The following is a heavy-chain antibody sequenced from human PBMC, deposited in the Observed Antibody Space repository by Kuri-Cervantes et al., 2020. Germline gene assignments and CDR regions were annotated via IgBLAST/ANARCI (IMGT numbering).Heavy chain of an antibody. Sequence: GGSLRLSCAASRFTFSSYAMHWVRQAPGKGLEWVAVISYDGSNKYYADSVKARFTISRDNSKNTLYLQMNSLRPKDTAVYYCARDREQQLVFDYWGQGTRVTVSS. CDR2: ISYDGSNK. V-gene: IGHV3-30-3*01. CDR3: ARDREQQLVFDY. J-gene: IGHJ4*02. CDR1: RFTFSSYA. D-gene: IGHD6-13*01.